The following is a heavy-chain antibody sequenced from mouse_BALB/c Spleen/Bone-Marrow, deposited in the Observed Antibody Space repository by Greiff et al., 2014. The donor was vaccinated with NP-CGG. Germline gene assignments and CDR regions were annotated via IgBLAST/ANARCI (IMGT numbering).Heavy chain of an antibody. D-gene: IGHD1-1*01. CDR2: ISNGGSYT. Sequence: EVQVVESGGGLMKPGGSLKLSCAASGFTFSDYYMYWVRQTPEKRLEWVATISNGGSYTYYPGSVKGRFTISRDNAKNNLYLQMSSLKSEDTAMYYCARDSLYYYGSSYGYFDVWGAGTTVTVSS. CDR3: ARDSLYYYGSSYGYFDV. J-gene: IGHJ1*01. V-gene: IGHV5-4*02. CDR1: GFTFSDYY.